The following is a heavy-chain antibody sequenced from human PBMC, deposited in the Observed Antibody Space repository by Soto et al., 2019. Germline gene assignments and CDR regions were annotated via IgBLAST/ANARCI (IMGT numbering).Heavy chain of an antibody. J-gene: IGHJ6*03. D-gene: IGHD2-15*01. CDR3: AKSLLFVDHAYMDV. V-gene: IGHV1-69*02. Sequence: QVQLVQSGAELKKPGSSVKVSSEASGGSLISYSFTWGRQAPGQGVEWMGRIIPIQNKANYALKFQDRGTITADRSTRTAYMELRSLRPEDTAVYYCAKSLLFVDHAYMDVWGKGTTVTVSS. CDR1: GGSLISYS. CDR2: IIPIQNKA.